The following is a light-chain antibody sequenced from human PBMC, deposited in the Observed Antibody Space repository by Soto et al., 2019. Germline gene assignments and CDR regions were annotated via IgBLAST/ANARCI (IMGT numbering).Light chain of an antibody. Sequence: DIVMTQSPDSLAVSLGERATINCKSSQSVLYSSNNKNYLAWYQQKPGQPPKALIYWASTRESGVPDRFSGSGSGTDFTLTISSLQAEDAAVYYCQQYYTTPWTFGQGTKVEIK. CDR1: QSVLYSSNNKNY. CDR2: WAS. J-gene: IGKJ1*01. CDR3: QQYYTTPWT. V-gene: IGKV4-1*01.